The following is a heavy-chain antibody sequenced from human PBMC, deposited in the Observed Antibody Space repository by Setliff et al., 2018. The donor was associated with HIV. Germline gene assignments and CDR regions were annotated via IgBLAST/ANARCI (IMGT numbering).Heavy chain of an antibody. CDR1: GFTFDSYS. CDR3: ARAGVVEGYYYYYMDV. V-gene: IGHV3-48*01. CDR2: ISGLGGGTI. J-gene: IGHJ6*03. Sequence: PRGSLRLSCATPGFTFDSYSIIWVRQAPGKGLEWVSYISGLGGGTIYYADSVRGRFTISRDDAEKSVYLQMNSLRAEDTAVYYCARAGVVEGYYYYYMDVWGKGTTVTVSS. D-gene: IGHD2-15*01.